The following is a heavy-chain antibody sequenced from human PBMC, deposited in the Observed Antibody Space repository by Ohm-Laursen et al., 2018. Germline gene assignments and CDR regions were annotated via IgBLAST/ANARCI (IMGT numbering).Heavy chain of an antibody. CDR1: GYTFTSYY. D-gene: IGHD2-15*01. CDR2: INPSGGST. V-gene: IGHV1-46*01. J-gene: IGHJ4*02. CDR3: ARGRGGYCSGETCYRNDYFDY. Sequence: ASVKVSCKASGYTFTSYYMHWVRQAPGQGLEWMGIINPSGGSTSYAQKFQGRVTMTADTSTSTAYMELRSLRSDDTAVYYCARGRGGYCSGETCYRNDYFDYWGQGTLVTVSS.